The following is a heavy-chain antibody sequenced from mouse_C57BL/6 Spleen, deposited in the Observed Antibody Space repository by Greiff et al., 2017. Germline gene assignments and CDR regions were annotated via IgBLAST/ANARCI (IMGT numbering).Heavy chain of an antibody. V-gene: IGHV1-55*01. D-gene: IGHD2-4*01. CDR3: ARRPYDYDEGGPMDY. Sequence: QVQLQQSGAELVKPGASVKMSCKASGYTFTSYWITWVKQRPGQGLEWIGDIYPGSGSTNYNEKFKSKATLTVDTSSSTAYMQLSSLTSEDSAVYYCARRPYDYDEGGPMDYWGQGTSVTVSS. J-gene: IGHJ4*01. CDR2: IYPGSGST. CDR1: GYTFTSYW.